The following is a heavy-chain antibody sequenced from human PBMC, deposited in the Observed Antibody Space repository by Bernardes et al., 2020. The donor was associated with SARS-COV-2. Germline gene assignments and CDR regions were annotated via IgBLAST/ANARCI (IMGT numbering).Heavy chain of an antibody. Sequence: GGSLRLSCAAPRLTLAKLGIHSVLQAQGMGLEGESRRSYEGSKQFYADSVTGRFTIPRDNSKRAVYLQMNSMGPEDTAVYYCAKRKQIFHLSGWDVGTGVWSQGATVTIS. V-gene: IGHV3-30*18. D-gene: IGHD2-8*02. CDR1: RLTLAKLG. CDR3: AKRKQIFHLSGWDVGTGV. J-gene: IGHJ6*02. CDR2: RSYEGSKQ.